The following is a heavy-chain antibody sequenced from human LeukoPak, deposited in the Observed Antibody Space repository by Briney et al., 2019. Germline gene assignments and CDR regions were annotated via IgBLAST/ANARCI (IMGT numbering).Heavy chain of an antibody. D-gene: IGHD4-23*01. CDR3: ARKCGGFDY. CDR1: GGSISSGGYS. Sequence: PSQTLSLTCAVSGGSISSGGYSWSWIRQPPGKGLEWIGYIYHSGSTYYNPSLKSRVTISVDRSKSQFSLKLSSVTAADTAVDYCARKCGGFDYWGQGTLVTVSS. J-gene: IGHJ4*02. V-gene: IGHV4-30-2*01. CDR2: IYHSGST.